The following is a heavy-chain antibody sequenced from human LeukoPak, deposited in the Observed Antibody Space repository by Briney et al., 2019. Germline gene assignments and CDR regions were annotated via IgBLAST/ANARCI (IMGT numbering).Heavy chain of an antibody. J-gene: IGHJ4*02. D-gene: IGHD6-19*01. Sequence: ASVKVSCKASGYTSTGYYMHWVRQAPGQGLEWMGWINPNSGGTNYAQKFQGRVTMTRDTSISTAYMELSRLRSDDTAVYYCARVAGIAVAADYWGQGTLVTVSS. CDR1: GYTSTGYY. CDR2: INPNSGGT. CDR3: ARVAGIAVAADY. V-gene: IGHV1-2*02.